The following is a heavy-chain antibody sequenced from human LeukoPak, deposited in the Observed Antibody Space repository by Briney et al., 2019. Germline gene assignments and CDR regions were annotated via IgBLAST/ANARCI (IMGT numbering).Heavy chain of an antibody. CDR2: IYASGST. Sequence: SETLSLTCTVSGGSIGSNYGTWIRQPAGKGLEWIGRIYASGSTNYNPSLKSRVTMSVDTSKNQFSLKLSSVTAADTAVYYCSIATAGYYFDYWGQGTLVTVSS. V-gene: IGHV4-4*07. CDR1: GGSIGSNY. D-gene: IGHD6-13*01. CDR3: SIATAGYYFDY. J-gene: IGHJ4*02.